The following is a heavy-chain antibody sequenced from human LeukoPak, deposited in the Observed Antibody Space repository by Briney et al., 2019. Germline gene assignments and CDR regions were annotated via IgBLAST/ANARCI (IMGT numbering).Heavy chain of an antibody. CDR1: GFTFSGSA. D-gene: IGHD3-9*01. V-gene: IGHV3-73*01. J-gene: IGHJ6*03. Sequence: PGGSLRLSCAASGFTFSGSAMHWVRQASGKGLEWVGRIRSKANSYATAYAASVKGRFTISRDDSKNTAYLQMNSLKTEDTAVYYCTRHEYDKSPGRYYYYYMDVWGKGTTVTVSS. CDR2: IRSKANSYAT. CDR3: TRHEYDKSPGRYYYYYMDV.